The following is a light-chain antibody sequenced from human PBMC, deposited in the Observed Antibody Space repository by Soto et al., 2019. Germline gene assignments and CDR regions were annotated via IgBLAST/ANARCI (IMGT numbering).Light chain of an antibody. CDR3: SSYTSTSTYV. CDR1: SSDVGGYNY. Sequence: QSALAQPASVSRSPGQSITISCTGTSSDVGGYNYVSWYQQYPGKAPKLMIYHVSNRPSGVSNRFSGSKSGNSASLTISGLQPEDEADYYCSSYTSTSTYVFGTGTKVTVL. V-gene: IGLV2-14*01. J-gene: IGLJ1*01. CDR2: HVS.